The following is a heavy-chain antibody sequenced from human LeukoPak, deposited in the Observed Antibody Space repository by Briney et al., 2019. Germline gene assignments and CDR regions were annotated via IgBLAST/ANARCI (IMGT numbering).Heavy chain of an antibody. Sequence: GGSLRVSCAASGFTFSNYKMNWVRQAPGKGLERVSYISSSGSIIYYSDSVKGRFTISRDNAKNSLYLQMNSLRAEDTAVYYCARDFGYFWGQGTLVTVSS. CDR1: GFTFSNYK. CDR3: ARDFGYF. J-gene: IGHJ4*02. V-gene: IGHV3-48*03. D-gene: IGHD3-10*01. CDR2: ISSSGSII.